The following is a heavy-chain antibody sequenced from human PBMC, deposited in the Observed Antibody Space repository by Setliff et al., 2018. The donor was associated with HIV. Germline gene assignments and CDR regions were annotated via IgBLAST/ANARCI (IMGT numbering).Heavy chain of an antibody. CDR2: IYHSGSA. J-gene: IGHJ5*02. D-gene: IGHD6-13*01. CDR1: GGSISSSNW. V-gene: IGHV4-4*02. Sequence: PSETLSLTCAVSGGSISSSNWWSWVRQPPGRVLEWIGEIYHSGSANYNPSLKSRVIISIDKSTNKFSLKVSSVTAADTAVYYSARIVVAAAGTGFDPWGQGILVTVSS. CDR3: ARIVVAAAGTGFDP.